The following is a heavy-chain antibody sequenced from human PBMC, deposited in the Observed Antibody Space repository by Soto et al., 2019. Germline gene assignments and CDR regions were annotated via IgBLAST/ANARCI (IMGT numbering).Heavy chain of an antibody. CDR1: GATFSSYA. V-gene: IGHV1-69*13. J-gene: IGHJ6*02. Sequence: SLKVSCVASGATFSSYANSWVRQAPGQGLEWLGGVIPIFGTANYAQKFQGSVTITADESTSIVYMELGSPRSEDTAQQYRGRDLFISSSDLLAAADPGRMDVLGRVAMVTVSS. D-gene: IGHD6-13*01. CDR3: GRDLFISSSDLLAAADPGRMDV. CDR2: VIPIFGTA.